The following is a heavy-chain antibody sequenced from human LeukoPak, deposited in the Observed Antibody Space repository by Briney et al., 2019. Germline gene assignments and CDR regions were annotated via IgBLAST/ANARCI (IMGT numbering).Heavy chain of an antibody. D-gene: IGHD5-12*01. CDR1: GFTFSSYG. V-gene: IGHV3-30*02. CDR3: AKGGGYEAQYYYYYLDV. J-gene: IGHJ6*03. CDR2: IRYDGSNK. Sequence: GGSLRLSCAASGFTFSSYGMHWVRQAPGKGLEWAAFIRYDGSNKYYADSVKGRFTISRDNSKNTLYLQMKSLRAEDTAAYYCAKGGGYEAQYYYYYLDVWGKGTTVTISS.